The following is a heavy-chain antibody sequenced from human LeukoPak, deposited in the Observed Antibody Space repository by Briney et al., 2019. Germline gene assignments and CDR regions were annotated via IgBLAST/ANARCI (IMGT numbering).Heavy chain of an antibody. CDR2: FDPEDGET. V-gene: IGHV1-24*01. J-gene: IGHJ6*03. CDR3: ATGGGGDYYMDV. Sequence: ASVKVSCKVSGYTLTELSMHWVRQAPGKGLEWMGGFDPEDGETIYAQKFQGRVTMTEDTSTDTAYMELSSLRSEDTVVYYCATGGGGDYYMDVWGKGTTVTVSS. CDR1: GYTLTELS. D-gene: IGHD2-21*01.